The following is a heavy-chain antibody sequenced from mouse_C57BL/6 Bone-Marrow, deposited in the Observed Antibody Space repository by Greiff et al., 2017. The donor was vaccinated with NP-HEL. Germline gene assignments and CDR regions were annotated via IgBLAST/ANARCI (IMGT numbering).Heavy chain of an antibody. CDR2: IDPENGDT. J-gene: IGHJ2*01. V-gene: IGHV14-4*01. CDR1: GFNIKDDY. D-gene: IGHD2-4*01. Sequence: VQLQQSGAELVRPGASVKLSCTASGFNIKDDYMHWVKQRPEQGLEWVGWIDPENGDTEYASKFQGKATITADTSSNTAYLQLSSLTSEDTAAYYCTSIYYDYDGRDYWGQGTTLTVSS. CDR3: TSIYYDYDGRDY.